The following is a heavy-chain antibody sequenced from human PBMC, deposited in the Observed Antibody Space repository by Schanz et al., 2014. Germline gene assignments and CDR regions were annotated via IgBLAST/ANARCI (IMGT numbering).Heavy chain of an antibody. CDR3: ARHLVNAYGMDV. Sequence: QVQLQQWGAGLLKPSETLSLSCAVYSGSFSGYYWSWIRQPPGKGLEWIGEINHSGSIIYNPSLRSGVTISMDTSKNQFFLKVTSVTAADTAVYYCARHLVNAYGMDVWGQGTAVTVSS. D-gene: IGHD3-3*02. J-gene: IGHJ6*02. V-gene: IGHV4-34*01. CDR2: INHSGSI. CDR1: SGSFSGYY.